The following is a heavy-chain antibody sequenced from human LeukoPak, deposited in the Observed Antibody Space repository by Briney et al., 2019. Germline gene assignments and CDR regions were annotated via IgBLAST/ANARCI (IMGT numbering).Heavy chain of an antibody. J-gene: IGHJ4*02. D-gene: IGHD1-26*01. Sequence: AASVKVSCKASGYTFTGYYMHWVRQAPGQGLEWMGWINPNSGGTNYAQKFQGRVTMTRDTSISTAYMELSRLRSDDTAVYYCARDRGSYYRTLDYWGQGTLVTVSS. V-gene: IGHV1-2*02. CDR1: GYTFTGYY. CDR2: INPNSGGT. CDR3: ARDRGSYYRTLDY.